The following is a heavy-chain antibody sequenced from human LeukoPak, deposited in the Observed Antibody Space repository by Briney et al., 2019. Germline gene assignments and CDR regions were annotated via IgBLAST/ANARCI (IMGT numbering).Heavy chain of an antibody. J-gene: IGHJ4*02. CDR2: IYHSGST. V-gene: IGHV4-38-2*02. D-gene: IGHD4-17*01. Sequence: SSETLSLTCTVSGYSISSGYYWGWIRQPPGKGLEWIGSIYHSGSTYYNPSLKSRVTISVDTSKNQFSLKLSSVTAADTAVYYCATFYPVTSPDYWGQGTLVTVSS. CDR3: ATFYPVTSPDY. CDR1: GYSISSGYY.